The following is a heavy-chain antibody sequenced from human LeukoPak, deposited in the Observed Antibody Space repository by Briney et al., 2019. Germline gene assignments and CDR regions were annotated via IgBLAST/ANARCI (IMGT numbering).Heavy chain of an antibody. D-gene: IGHD4-17*01. CDR2: IYSGGNT. CDR3: AKDGEDITTVTTTHYYYMDV. Sequence: GGSLRLSCTVSGFTVSSNSWSWVRQAPGKGLEWVSFIYSGGNTHYSDSVTGRFTISRDNSKNTLYLQMNSLRAEDTAVYYCAKDGEDITTVTTTHYYYMDVWGKGTTVTISS. CDR1: GFTVSSNS. V-gene: IGHV3-53*05. J-gene: IGHJ6*03.